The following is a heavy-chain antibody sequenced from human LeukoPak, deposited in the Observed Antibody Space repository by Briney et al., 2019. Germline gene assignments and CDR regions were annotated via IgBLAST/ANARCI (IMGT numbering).Heavy chain of an antibody. CDR1: GGSFSGYY. CDR2: INHSGST. Sequence: SETLSLTCAVYGGSFSGYYWSWIRQPPGKGLEWIGEINHSGSTNYNPSLKSRVTISVDTSKNQFSLKLSSVTAADTAVYYCARHGNRAGATVWGQGTLVTVSS. D-gene: IGHD1-26*01. V-gene: IGHV4-34*01. J-gene: IGHJ4*02. CDR3: ARHGNRAGATV.